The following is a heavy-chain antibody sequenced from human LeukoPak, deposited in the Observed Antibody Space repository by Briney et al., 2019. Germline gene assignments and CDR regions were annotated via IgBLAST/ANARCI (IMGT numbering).Heavy chain of an antibody. J-gene: IGHJ5*02. CDR1: GGSFSVYY. V-gene: IGHV4-34*01. Sequence: SETLSLTCAVYGGSFSVYYWSWIRQPPGKGLEWIGEINHSGSTNYNPSLKSRDTISVDTSNNHFSLKLSSVTAADTAVYYCARRFSGITMIRGESWFDPWGQGTLVIVSS. D-gene: IGHD3-10*01. CDR2: INHSGST. CDR3: ARRFSGITMIRGESWFDP.